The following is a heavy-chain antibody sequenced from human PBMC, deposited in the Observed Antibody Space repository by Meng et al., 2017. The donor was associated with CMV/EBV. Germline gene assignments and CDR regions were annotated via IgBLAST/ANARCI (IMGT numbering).Heavy chain of an antibody. CDR3: ARHGLRVMELYFDY. J-gene: IGHJ4*02. V-gene: IGHV4-39*01. CDR1: GGPISSSSYY. Sequence: SETLSLTCTVSGGPISSSSYYWGWIRQPPGKGLEWIGSIYYSGSTYYNPSLKSRVTISVDTSKNQFSLKLSSVTAADTAVYYCARHGLRVMELYFDYWGQGTLVTVSS. D-gene: IGHD1-7*01. CDR2: IYYSGST.